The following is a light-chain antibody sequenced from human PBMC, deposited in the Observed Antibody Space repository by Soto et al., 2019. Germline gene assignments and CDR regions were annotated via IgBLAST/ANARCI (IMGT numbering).Light chain of an antibody. CDR3: HQFQNSPWT. V-gene: IGKV3-20*01. J-gene: IGKJ1*01. CDR1: QGVDNNY. Sequence: EIVLTQSPGTLSLSPGERGTLSCRASQGVDNNYLVWYQQKPGQAPRLLIFGTSSSATGIPDRFSGSGSGTHFTLTINRLEPEDVAVYYCHQFQNSPWTFGQGTKVDIK. CDR2: GTS.